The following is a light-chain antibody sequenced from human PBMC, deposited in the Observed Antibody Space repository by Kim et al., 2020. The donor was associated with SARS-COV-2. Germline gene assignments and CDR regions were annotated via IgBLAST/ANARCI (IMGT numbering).Light chain of an antibody. V-gene: IGLV2-8*01. CDR2: EVS. CDR3: SSYAGSNTWL. J-gene: IGLJ3*02. CDR1: SSDVGGYNY. Sequence: QSALTQPPSASGSPGQSVTISCTGTSSDVGGYNYVSWYQQHPGKAPKLMIYEVSKRPSGVPDRFSGSKSGNTASLTVSGLQAEDEADYYCSSYAGSNTWLFVGGTQLTVL.